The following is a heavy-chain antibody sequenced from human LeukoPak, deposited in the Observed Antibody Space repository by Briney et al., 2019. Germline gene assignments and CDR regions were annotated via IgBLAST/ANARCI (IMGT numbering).Heavy chain of an antibody. J-gene: IGHJ4*02. Sequence: PSETLSLTCTVSGGSISGYYWSWIRQPPGKGLEWIGYIYYSGSTNYNPSLKSRVTISVDTSKNQFSLKLSSVTAADPAVYYCAQQCSGSYEPCFDYWGQGTLVTVSS. CDR2: IYYSGST. CDR3: AQQCSGSYEPCFDY. D-gene: IGHD1-26*01. CDR1: GGSISGYY. V-gene: IGHV4-59*01.